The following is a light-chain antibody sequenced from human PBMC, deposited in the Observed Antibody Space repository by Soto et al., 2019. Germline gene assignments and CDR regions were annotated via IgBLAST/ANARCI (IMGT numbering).Light chain of an antibody. CDR1: SSDVGSYDY. Sequence: QSVLTQPRSVSGSPGQSVTISCTGTSSDVGSYDYASWYQQHPCKAPKLMIYDVSKRHSGVPDRFSGPKSGNTASLTISGFQAEDEADFPGGSSAGISPPFGGGPKVT. V-gene: IGLV2-11*01. CDR3: GSSAGISPP. CDR2: DVS. J-gene: IGLJ2*01.